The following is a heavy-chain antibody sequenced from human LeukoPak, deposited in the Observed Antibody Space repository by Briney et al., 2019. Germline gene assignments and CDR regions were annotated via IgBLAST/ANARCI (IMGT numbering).Heavy chain of an antibody. J-gene: IGHJ4*02. D-gene: IGHD3-10*01. CDR2: INHSGST. Sequence: SETLSLTCAVYGGSFSGYYWSWIRQPPGKGLEWIGEINHSGSTNYNPSLKSRVTISVDTSKNQFSLKRSSVTAADTAVYYCARGVRGDYWGQGTLVTVSS. CDR1: GGSFSGYY. V-gene: IGHV4-34*01. CDR3: ARGVRGDY.